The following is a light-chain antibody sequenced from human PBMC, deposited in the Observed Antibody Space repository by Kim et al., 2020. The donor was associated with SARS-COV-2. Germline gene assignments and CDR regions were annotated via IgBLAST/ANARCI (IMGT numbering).Light chain of an antibody. Sequence: APGKTAWLSWGGNNIGSKPVHWYQQRPGQAPMLVIYYDSDRPSGIPERFSGSNSGNTATLTISRVEAGDEADYYCQVWDSSSDHVVFGGGTQLTVL. CDR3: QVWDSSSDHVV. V-gene: IGLV3-21*04. CDR1: NIGSKP. CDR2: YDS. J-gene: IGLJ2*01.